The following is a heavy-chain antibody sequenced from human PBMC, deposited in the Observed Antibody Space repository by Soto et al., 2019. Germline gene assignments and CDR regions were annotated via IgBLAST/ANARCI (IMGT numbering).Heavy chain of an antibody. CDR3: AKFRGPSYSYYYMDV. Sequence: GGSLRLSCAASGFTFGTYAMKWLRQAPGRGLECVSFISGSGRTTYYADSVKGRFTVSRDNSKNTMYLQMNGLRAEDTALYYCAKFRGPSYSYYYMDVWGKGTTVTVSS. CDR2: ISGSGRTT. J-gene: IGHJ6*03. CDR1: GFTFGTYA. V-gene: IGHV3-23*01. D-gene: IGHD3-16*01.